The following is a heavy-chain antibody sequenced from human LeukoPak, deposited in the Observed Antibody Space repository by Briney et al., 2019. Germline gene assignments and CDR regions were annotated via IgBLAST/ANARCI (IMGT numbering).Heavy chain of an antibody. D-gene: IGHD3-16*01. CDR3: ARGSYDYVWGSMYYFDY. Sequence: NPSETLSLTCTVSGGSISSYYWSWIRQPPGKGLEWIGYIYYSGSTNYNPSLKSRVTISVDTSKNQFSLKLSSVTAADTAVYYCARGSYDYVWGSMYYFDYWGQGTLVTVSS. CDR2: IYYSGST. V-gene: IGHV4-59*01. CDR1: GGSISSYY. J-gene: IGHJ4*02.